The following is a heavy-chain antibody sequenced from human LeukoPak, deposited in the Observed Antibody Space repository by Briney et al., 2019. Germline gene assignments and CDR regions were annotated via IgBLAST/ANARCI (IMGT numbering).Heavy chain of an antibody. J-gene: IGHJ4*02. Sequence: SQTLSLTCTVSGGSISSGSYYWSWIRQPAGKGLEWIGRIYTSGSTNYNPSLKSRVTISVDTSKNQFSLKLSSVTAADTAVYYCARANGYGLLDYWGQGTLVTVSS. CDR1: GGSISSGSYY. D-gene: IGHD5-18*01. CDR2: IYTSGST. CDR3: ARANGYGLLDY. V-gene: IGHV4-61*02.